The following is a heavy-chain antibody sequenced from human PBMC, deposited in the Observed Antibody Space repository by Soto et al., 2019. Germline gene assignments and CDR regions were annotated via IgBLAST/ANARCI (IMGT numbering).Heavy chain of an antibody. CDR2: IKQDGSEK. CDR1: GFPFSSHW. D-gene: IGHD1-20*01. J-gene: IGHJ4*02. Sequence: EVQLVESGGGLVQPGGSLRLSCAASGFPFSSHWMTWVRQAPGKGLEWVAYIKQDGSEKYYVDSVMGRFTMSRDNTQSSLFLQMNTLRVEDSAVYYCARITSPGYFDSWGQGTLVTVSS. CDR3: ARITSPGYFDS. V-gene: IGHV3-7*05.